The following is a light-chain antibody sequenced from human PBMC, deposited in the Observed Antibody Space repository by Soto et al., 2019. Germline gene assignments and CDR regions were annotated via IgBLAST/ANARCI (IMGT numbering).Light chain of an antibody. Sequence: LAQSPGTLSLYPGERATLSCRAIQSVSSSYLDWYQQKPGQAPRLLIYGASSRATGIPDRFSGSGSGTDFTLTISRLEPEDFAVYYCQQYGSSTLWTFGHGTKVDI. J-gene: IGKJ1*01. CDR2: GAS. CDR1: QSVSSSY. CDR3: QQYGSSTLWT. V-gene: IGKV3-20*01.